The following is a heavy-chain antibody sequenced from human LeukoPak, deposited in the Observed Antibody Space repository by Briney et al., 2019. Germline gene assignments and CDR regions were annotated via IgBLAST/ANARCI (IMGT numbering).Heavy chain of an antibody. CDR3: ARHGPYYYGMDV. J-gene: IGHJ6*02. CDR2: IYYSEST. Sequence: SETLSLTCTVSGGSITAYYWNWIRQPPGKGLEWIGRIYYSESTDFNPSLRSRVTMSVDTSKNQFSLKLSSVTAADTAVYYCARHGPYYYGMDVWGQGTTVTVSS. V-gene: IGHV4-59*08. CDR1: GGSITAYY.